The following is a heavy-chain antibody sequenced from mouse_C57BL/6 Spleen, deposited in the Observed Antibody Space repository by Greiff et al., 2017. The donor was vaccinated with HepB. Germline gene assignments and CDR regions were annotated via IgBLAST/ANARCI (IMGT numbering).Heavy chain of an antibody. CDR1: GYTFTDYE. CDR3: TRDRYGSASCAMDY. J-gene: IGHJ4*01. V-gene: IGHV1-15*01. Sequence: QVQLKESGAELVRPGASVTLSCKASGYTFTDYEMHWVKQTPVHGLEWIGAIDPETGGTAYNQKFKGKAILTADKSSSTAYMELRSLTSEDSAVYYCTRDRYGSASCAMDYWGQGTSVTVSS. CDR2: IDPETGGT. D-gene: IGHD1-1*01.